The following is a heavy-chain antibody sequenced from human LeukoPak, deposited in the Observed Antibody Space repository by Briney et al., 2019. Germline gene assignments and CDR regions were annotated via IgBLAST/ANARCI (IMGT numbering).Heavy chain of an antibody. D-gene: IGHD3-9*01. J-gene: IGHJ6*03. V-gene: IGHV4-34*01. CDR1: GGSFSGYY. CDR2: INHSGST. CDR3: ARHADYDILTGYYMPGDYYYYMDV. Sequence: KPSETLSLTCAVYGGSFSGYYWSWIRQPPGKGLEWIGEINHSGSTNYNPSLKSRVTISVDTSKNQFSLKLSSVTAADTAMYYCARHADYDILTGYYMPGDYYYYMDVWGKGTTVAVSS.